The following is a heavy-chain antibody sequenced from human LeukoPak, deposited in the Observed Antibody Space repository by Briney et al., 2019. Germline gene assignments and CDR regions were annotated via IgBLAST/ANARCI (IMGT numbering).Heavy chain of an antibody. CDR2: IDPNSDNI. D-gene: IGHD5-18*01. J-gene: IGHJ4*02. V-gene: IGHV1-2*02. Sequence: VASVKVSCKASGYTFTGCFIHYVRQAPGQGLEWMGWIDPNSDNIRYSETFKDRVTMTRDTSTNTAYMELSWLGSDDTAVCYCARSAYNYGYVYFDHWGQGTLVIVSS. CDR1: GYTFTGCF. CDR3: ARSAYNYGYVYFDH.